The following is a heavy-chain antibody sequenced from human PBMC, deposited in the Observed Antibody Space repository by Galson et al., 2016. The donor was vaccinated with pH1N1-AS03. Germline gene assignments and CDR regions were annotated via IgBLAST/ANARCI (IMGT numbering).Heavy chain of an antibody. J-gene: IGHJ4*02. CDR1: GGPISSYY. CDR2: IFYNGTT. V-gene: IGHV4-59*08. D-gene: IGHD4-17*01. Sequence: LSLTCTVSGGPISSYYWSWIRQPPGKRLEWIGYIFYNGTTNYNPSLKGRVTISVDTSKNQFSLKLTSVTAADTAVYYCARFPDYGDDVGYWGQGTLVTVSS. CDR3: ARFPDYGDDVGY.